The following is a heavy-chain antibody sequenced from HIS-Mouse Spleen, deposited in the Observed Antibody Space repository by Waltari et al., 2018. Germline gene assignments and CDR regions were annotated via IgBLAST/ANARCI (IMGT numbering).Heavy chain of an antibody. CDR2: ISYSGRP. CDR3: AREIPYSSSWYDWYFDL. D-gene: IGHD6-13*01. V-gene: IGHV4-39*07. Sequence: QLQLQESGPGLVKPSETLSLTCTVSGGSISSSSYYWGWIRQPPGKGLEWLGGISYSGRPYSNPALKSRVTISVDASKTQCSLKLSSVTAADTAVYYCAREIPYSSSWYDWYFDLWGRGTLVTVSS. CDR1: GGSISSSSYY. J-gene: IGHJ2*01.